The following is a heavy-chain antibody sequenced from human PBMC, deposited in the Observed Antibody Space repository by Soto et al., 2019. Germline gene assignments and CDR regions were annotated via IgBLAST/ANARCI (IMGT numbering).Heavy chain of an antibody. J-gene: IGHJ4*02. CDR2: ISHSGSR. D-gene: IGHD6-19*01. V-gene: IGHV4-34*02. Sequence: QVQLQQWGAGLLKASETLSLTCVVSGGSFSGYFWPWIRQSPGRGLEWIGEISHSGSRNYNPAFQSRVILSVDSSNIHVSLKLRSVTAADSATYFCARGLAYDRPITVAEPFDSWGQGTLVTVSS. CDR3: ARGLAYDRPITVAEPFDS. CDR1: GGSFSGYF.